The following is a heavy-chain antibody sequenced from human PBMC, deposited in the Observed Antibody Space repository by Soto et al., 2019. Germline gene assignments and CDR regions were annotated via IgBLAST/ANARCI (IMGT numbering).Heavy chain of an antibody. V-gene: IGHV1-69*12. D-gene: IGHD5-18*01. CDR1: GGTFSSYA. CDR2: IIPIFGTA. J-gene: IGHJ6*02. Sequence: QVQLVQSGAEVKKPGSSVKVSCKASGGTFSSYAISWVRQAPGQGLEWMGGIIPIFGTANYAQKFQGRVTITADESTSTAYMELSRLRSEDTAVYYCETQGLPNYYYYGMDVWGQGTTVTVSS. CDR3: ETQGLPNYYYYGMDV.